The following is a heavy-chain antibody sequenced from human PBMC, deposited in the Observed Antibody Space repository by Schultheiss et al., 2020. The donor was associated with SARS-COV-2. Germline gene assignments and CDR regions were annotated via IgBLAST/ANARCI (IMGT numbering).Heavy chain of an antibody. J-gene: IGHJ5*02. CDR3: ARVNDFWSGYYGRAAGWFDP. V-gene: IGHV4-34*01. CDR1: GGSFSGYY. Sequence: GSLRLSCAVYGGSFSGYYWSWIRQPPGKGLEWIGEINHSGSTNYNPSLKSRVTISVDTSKNQFSLKLSSVTAADTAVYYCARVNDFWSGYYGRAAGWFDPWGQGTLVTVSS. D-gene: IGHD3-3*01. CDR2: INHSGST.